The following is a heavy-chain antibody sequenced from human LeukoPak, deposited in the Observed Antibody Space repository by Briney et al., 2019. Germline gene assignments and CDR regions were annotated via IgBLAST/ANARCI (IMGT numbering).Heavy chain of an antibody. CDR1: GYTFIDYY. CDR2: INSRSGGT. CDR3: ARSRSGGENWFDP. D-gene: IGHD2-15*01. Sequence: ASVKVSCKASGYTFIDYYMHWVRQAPGQGLEWMGRINSRSGGTNYAQNFQGRVTMTRDTSISTTYMELSRLTSDDTAVYYCARSRSGGENWFDPWGQGTLVTVSS. J-gene: IGHJ5*02. V-gene: IGHV1-2*06.